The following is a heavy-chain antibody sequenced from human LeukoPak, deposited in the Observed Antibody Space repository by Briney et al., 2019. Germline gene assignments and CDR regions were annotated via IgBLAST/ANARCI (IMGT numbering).Heavy chain of an antibody. Sequence: GGSLRLSCVVSGYTFSDHWLSWVRQAPGKGPEWVATVKHDGNDRDYVDSVKGRFTISRDNARNSAYLQMNSLRVEDTAVYYCAKVGPGTWTTCSRGGELDFWGQGTLVTVSS. V-gene: IGHV3-7*01. CDR1: GYTFSDHW. J-gene: IGHJ4*02. D-gene: IGHD3-16*01. CDR2: VKHDGNDR. CDR3: AKVGPGTWTTCSRGGELDF.